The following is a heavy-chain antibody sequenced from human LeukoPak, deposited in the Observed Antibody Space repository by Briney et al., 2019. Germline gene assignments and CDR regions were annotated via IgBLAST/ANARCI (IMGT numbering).Heavy chain of an antibody. Sequence: GGSLRLSCTASGSYWMHWVRQAPGKGLVWVSHINSDGSWASYADSVKGRFTISIDNAKNTVYLQMNNLRAEDTAVYYCVSFYETYWGRGTLVTVSS. J-gene: IGHJ4*02. CDR1: GSYW. CDR2: INSDGSWA. V-gene: IGHV3-74*01. D-gene: IGHD2/OR15-2a*01. CDR3: VSFYETY.